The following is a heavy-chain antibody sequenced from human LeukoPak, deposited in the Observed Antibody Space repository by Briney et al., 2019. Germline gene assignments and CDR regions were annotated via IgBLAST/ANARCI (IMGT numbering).Heavy chain of an antibody. D-gene: IGHD3-10*01. CDR1: GFTFSSYS. Sequence: GGSLRLSCAASGFTFSSYSMNWVRQAPGKGLEWASSISSSSSYIYYADPVKGRFTISRDNAKNSLYLQMNSLRAEDTAVYYCARDRSNYYGRSYYMDVWGKGTTVTVSS. CDR3: ARDRSNYYGRSYYMDV. V-gene: IGHV3-21*01. CDR2: ISSSSSYI. J-gene: IGHJ6*03.